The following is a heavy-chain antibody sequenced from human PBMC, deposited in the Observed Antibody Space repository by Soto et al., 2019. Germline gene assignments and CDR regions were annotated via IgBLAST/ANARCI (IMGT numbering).Heavy chain of an antibody. Sequence: GGSLRLSCAASGFIVSNTYMSWVRQAPGKGLEWVSSISSSSSYIYYADSVEGRFTISRDNAKNSLYLQMNSLRAEDTAVYYCARPWAGSYYYYYMDVWGKGTTVTVSS. CDR2: ISSSSSYI. J-gene: IGHJ6*03. V-gene: IGHV3-21*01. CDR3: ARPWAGSYYYYYMDV. D-gene: IGHD6-19*01. CDR1: GFIVSNTY.